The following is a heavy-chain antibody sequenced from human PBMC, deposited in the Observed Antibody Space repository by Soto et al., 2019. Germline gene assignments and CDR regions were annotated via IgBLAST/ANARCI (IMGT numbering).Heavy chain of an antibody. CDR1: GGSIRNYY. CDR3: ARGPPFLP. Sequence: SETLSLTCPVSGGSIRNYYLTWIRQPPGKGLEWIGYIYYSGSTNYNPSLKSRVTISVDRSKNQFSLKLSSVTAADTAVYYCARGPPFLPWGQGTLVTVSS. V-gene: IGHV4-59*12. CDR2: IYYSGST. D-gene: IGHD3-3*02. J-gene: IGHJ5*02.